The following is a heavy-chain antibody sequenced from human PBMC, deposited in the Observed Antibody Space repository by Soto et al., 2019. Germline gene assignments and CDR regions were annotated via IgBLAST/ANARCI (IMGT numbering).Heavy chain of an antibody. Sequence: QVQLQESGPGLVKPSETLSLTCTVSGGSISSYYWSWIRQPPGKGLEWIGCIHYRGRTNYNPSLNSRVTIAVDTSMNQFSLKLSSVTAADTAVYYCARGRRGDYVPFDYWGQGTPVTVSS. J-gene: IGHJ4*02. V-gene: IGHV4-59*01. CDR2: IHYRGRT. CDR1: GGSISSYY. D-gene: IGHD4-17*01. CDR3: ARGRRGDYVPFDY.